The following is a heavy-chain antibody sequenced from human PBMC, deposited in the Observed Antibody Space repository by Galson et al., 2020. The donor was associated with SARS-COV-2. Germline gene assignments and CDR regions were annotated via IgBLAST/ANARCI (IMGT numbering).Heavy chain of an antibody. CDR1: GFTFGDYA. CDR2: IRSKAYGGTT. V-gene: IGHV3-49*03. CDR3: SRLVVILGASSLDY. J-gene: IGHJ4*02. D-gene: IGHD1-26*01. Sequence: GGSLRLSCAASGFTFGDYALTWFRQAPGRGLEWVGFIRSKAYGGTTEYAASVKGRFIISRDDSKNIAFLQVNSLKTEDTAVYYCSRLVVILGASSLDYWGQGTLVTVSS.